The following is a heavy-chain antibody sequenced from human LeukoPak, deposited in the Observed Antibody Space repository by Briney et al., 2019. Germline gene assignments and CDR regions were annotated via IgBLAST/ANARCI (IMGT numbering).Heavy chain of an antibody. V-gene: IGHV3-23*01. Sequence: GSLRLSCAASGFTFSTYAMSWVRQAPGKGLEWVSAISGSGGSTYYADSVKGRFTISRDNSKNSLYLQMNNLRAEDTAVYYCARGTKWVIAREFDYWGQGTLVTVSS. CDR2: ISGSGGST. CDR1: GFTFSTYA. J-gene: IGHJ4*02. CDR3: ARGTKWVIAREFDY. D-gene: IGHD1-26*01.